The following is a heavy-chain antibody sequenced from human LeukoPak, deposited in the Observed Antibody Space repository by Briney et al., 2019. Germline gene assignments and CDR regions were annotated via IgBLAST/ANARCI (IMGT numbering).Heavy chain of an antibody. J-gene: IGHJ4*02. CDR2: IIPILGIA. D-gene: IGHD3-22*01. V-gene: IGHV1-69*04. Sequence: SVKVSCKASGGTFSSYAISWVRQAPGQGLEWMGRIIPILGIADYAQKFQGRVTITADKSTSTAYMELSSLRSEDTAVYYCARNYYDSSGYPWNFDYWGQGTLVTVSS. CDR1: GGTFSSYA. CDR3: ARNYYDSSGYPWNFDY.